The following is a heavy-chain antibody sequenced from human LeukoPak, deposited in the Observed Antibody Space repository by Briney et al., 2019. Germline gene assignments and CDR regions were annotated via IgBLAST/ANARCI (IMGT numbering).Heavy chain of an antibody. Sequence: KTGGSLRLSCAASGFTFSNAWMSWVRQAPGKGLEWVGRIKSKTDGGTTDYAAPVKGRFTISRDDSKNTLYLQMNSLKTEDTAVYYCTTAYSTVTPDDYWGQGTLVTVSS. CDR1: GFTFSNAW. D-gene: IGHD4-11*01. CDR3: TTAYSTVTPDDY. J-gene: IGHJ4*02. V-gene: IGHV3-15*01. CDR2: IKSKTDGGTT.